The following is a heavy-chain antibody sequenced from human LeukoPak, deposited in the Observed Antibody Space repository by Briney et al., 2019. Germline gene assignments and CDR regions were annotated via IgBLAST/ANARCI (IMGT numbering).Heavy chain of an antibody. CDR3: ARGRQLGDFDY. J-gene: IGHJ4*02. CDR2: IYTSGST. Sequence: SETLSLTCTVSGGSISSGSYYWSWIRQPAGKGLEWIGRIYTSGSTNYNPSLKSRVTISVDTSKNQFSLKLSSVTAADTAVYYCARGRQLGDFDYWGQGTLVTVSS. CDR1: GGSISSGSYY. V-gene: IGHV4-61*02. D-gene: IGHD6-6*01.